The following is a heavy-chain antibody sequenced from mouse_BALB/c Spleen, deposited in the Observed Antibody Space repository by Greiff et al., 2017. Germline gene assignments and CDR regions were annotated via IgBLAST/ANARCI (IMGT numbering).Heavy chain of an antibody. CDR2: IWSGGST. CDR1: GFSLTSYG. V-gene: IGHV2-2*02. D-gene: IGHD2-14*01. CDR3: ARNWYDWFAY. J-gene: IGHJ3*01. Sequence: QVQLKQSGPGLVQPSQSLSITCTVSGFSLTSYGVHWVRQSPGKGLEWLGVIWSGGSTDYNAAFISRLSISKDNSKSQVFFKMNSLQANDTAIYYCARNWYDWFAYWGQGTLVTVSA.